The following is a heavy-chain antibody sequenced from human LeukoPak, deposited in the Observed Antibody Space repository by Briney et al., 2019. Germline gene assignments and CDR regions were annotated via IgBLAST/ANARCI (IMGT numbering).Heavy chain of an antibody. CDR2: ISSSGSTI. J-gene: IGHJ5*02. D-gene: IGHD2-2*01. V-gene: IGHV3-11*01. CDR3: ATASTVPAATFDP. CDR1: GFNFSDYY. Sequence: PGGSLRLSCAASGFNFSDYYMSWIRQAPGKGLEWVSYISSSGSTIYYADSVKGRFTISRDNAKNSLYLQMNSLRAEDTAVYYCATASTVPAATFDPWGQGTLVTVSS.